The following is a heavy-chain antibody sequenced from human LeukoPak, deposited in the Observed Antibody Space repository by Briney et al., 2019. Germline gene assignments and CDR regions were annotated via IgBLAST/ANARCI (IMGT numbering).Heavy chain of an antibody. V-gene: IGHV4-34*01. D-gene: IGHD5-24*01. CDR1: GGSFSGYY. CDR2: INHSGST. J-gene: IGHJ4*02. CDR3: ARVKDGYNPSYFDY. Sequence: PSETLSLTCAVYGGSFSGYYWSWIRQPPGKGLEWIGEINHSGSTNCNPSLKSRVTISVDTSKNQFSLKLSSVTAADTAVYYCARVKDGYNPSYFDYWGQGTLVTVSS.